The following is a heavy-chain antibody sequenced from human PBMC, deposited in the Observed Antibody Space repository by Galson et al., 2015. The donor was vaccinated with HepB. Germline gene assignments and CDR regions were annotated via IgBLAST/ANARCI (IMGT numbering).Heavy chain of an antibody. CDR1: GFTFSSYA. V-gene: IGHV3-23*01. J-gene: IGHJ3*02. D-gene: IGHD3-3*01. CDR2: ISGSAGST. CDR3: AKNLEYDFWSGYYSGVFDI. Sequence: SLRLSCAASGFTFSSYAMSWVRQAPGRGLEWVSAISGSAGSTYYADSVKGRFTISRDNSKNTLSLQMNSLRAEDTAVYYCAKNLEYDFWSGYYSGVFDIWGQETMVTASS.